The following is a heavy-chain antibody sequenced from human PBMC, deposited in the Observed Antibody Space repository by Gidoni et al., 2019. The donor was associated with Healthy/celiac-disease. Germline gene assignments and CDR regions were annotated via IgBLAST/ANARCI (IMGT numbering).Heavy chain of an antibody. Sequence: QVQLVESGGGVVQPGRSLRLSCAASGFTFSSYGMHWVRQAPGKGLEWVAVIWYDGSNKYYADSVKGRFTISRDNSKNTLYLQMNSLRAEDTAVYYCARDRYCSSTSCPTLHWYFDLWGRGTLVTVSS. J-gene: IGHJ2*01. D-gene: IGHD2-2*01. CDR1: GFTFSSYG. CDR3: ARDRYCSSTSCPTLHWYFDL. CDR2: IWYDGSNK. V-gene: IGHV3-33*01.